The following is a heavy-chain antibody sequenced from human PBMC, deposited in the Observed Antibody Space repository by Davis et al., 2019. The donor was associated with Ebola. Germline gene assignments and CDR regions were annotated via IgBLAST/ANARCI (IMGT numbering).Heavy chain of an antibody. CDR3: ARVSDVDSGSLYRASDY. J-gene: IGHJ4*02. CDR1: GFSFSSFT. Sequence: GESLKISCIVSGFSFSSFTMSWVRQAPGKGLEWVANIKQDGGEKYYVDSVKGRFTISRDNAKNSLHLQMNSLRAEDTAVYYCARVSDVDSGSLYRASDYWGQGTLVAVSS. V-gene: IGHV3-7*04. CDR2: IKQDGGEK. D-gene: IGHD1-26*01.